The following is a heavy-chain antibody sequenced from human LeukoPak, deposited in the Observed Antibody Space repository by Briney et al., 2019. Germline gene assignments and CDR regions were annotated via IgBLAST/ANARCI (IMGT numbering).Heavy chain of an antibody. V-gene: IGHV3-23*01. D-gene: IGHD3-10*01. Sequence: GGSLRLSCAASGFTFSSSAMSWVRQAPGKGLEWVSAISGSGGSTYYADSVRGRFTISRDNSKNTLYLQMNSLRAEDTAVYYCAKDRVRGVIGFGDYWGQGTLVTVSS. CDR3: AKDRVRGVIGFGDY. CDR2: ISGSGGST. CDR1: GFTFSSSA. J-gene: IGHJ4*02.